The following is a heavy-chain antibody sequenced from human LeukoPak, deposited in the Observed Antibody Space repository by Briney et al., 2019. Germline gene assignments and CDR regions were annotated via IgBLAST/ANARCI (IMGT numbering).Heavy chain of an antibody. CDR3: ARDKIYRGSGSCLDY. CDR2: ISHDGTKK. D-gene: IGHD3-10*01. CDR1: GLTFTGYA. J-gene: IGHJ4*02. V-gene: IGHV3-30-3*01. Sequence: PGGSLRLSCAASGLTFTGYAVHWVRQAPGKGLEWMAVISHDGTKKDYADSVKGRFTISRDSSNNALYLQMDSLRAEDTAVYYYARDKIYRGSGSCLDYWGQGTLVTVSS.